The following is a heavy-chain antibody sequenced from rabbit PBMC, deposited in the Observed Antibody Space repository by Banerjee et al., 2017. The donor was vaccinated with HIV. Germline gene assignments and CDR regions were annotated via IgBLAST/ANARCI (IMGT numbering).Heavy chain of an antibody. CDR2: IYTGSGST. D-gene: IGHD4-1*01. CDR1: GFSFSSDYY. CDR3: ARDLAGVIGCNFDL. Sequence: QSLEESGGDLVKPGASLTLTCTASGFSFSSDYYMCWVRQAPGKGLEWIACIYTGSGSTYYASWAKGRFTISKSSSTTVTLQMTSLTAADTATYFCARDLAGVIGCNFDLGGPGTLVTVS. V-gene: IGHV1S40*01. J-gene: IGHJ6*01.